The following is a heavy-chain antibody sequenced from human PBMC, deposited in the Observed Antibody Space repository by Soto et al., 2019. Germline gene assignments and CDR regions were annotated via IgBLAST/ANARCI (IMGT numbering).Heavy chain of an antibody. J-gene: IGHJ4*02. CDR3: AREGNLGRWLQPLDF. Sequence: PSETLSLTCTASGGSISSGDYYWSWIRQPPGKGLEWIGYIYYSGSTYYNPSLKSRVTMSVDTSKNQFSLRLISVTAADTAKYFCAREGNLGRWLQPLDFWGQGTLVTVS. D-gene: IGHD5-12*01. CDR1: GGSISSGDYY. CDR2: IYYSGST. V-gene: IGHV4-30-4*02.